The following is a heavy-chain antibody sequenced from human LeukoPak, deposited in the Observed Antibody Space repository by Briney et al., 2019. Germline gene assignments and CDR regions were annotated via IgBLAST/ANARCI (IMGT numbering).Heavy chain of an antibody. D-gene: IGHD5-24*01. J-gene: IGHJ4*02. CDR3: AKDRGSGMPTNFDY. CDR2: IHDDGIVT. V-gene: IGHV3-7*01. Sequence: GGSLRLSCTASGFTFTAYAMSWFRQTPEKGLEWVANIHDDGIVTHYVDSVKGRFTISRDNARNSVNLQLNSLRAEDTAVYYCAKDRGSGMPTNFDYWGQGTLVTVSS. CDR1: GFTFTAYA.